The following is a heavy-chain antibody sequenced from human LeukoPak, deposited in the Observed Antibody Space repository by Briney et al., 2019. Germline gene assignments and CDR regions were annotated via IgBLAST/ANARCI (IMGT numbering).Heavy chain of an antibody. CDR1: GGSISSGSYY. J-gene: IGHJ5*02. D-gene: IGHD1-20*01. CDR2: TFYNGST. Sequence: PSQTLSLTCTVSGGSISSGSYYWSWIRQPAGKGLEWIGNTFYNGSTYYNPSLKSRVTISLDTSKNQFSLKLSSVTAADTAVYSCARGIVTGTTNWFDPWGQGTLVTVSS. CDR3: ARGIVTGTTNWFDP. V-gene: IGHV4-61*09.